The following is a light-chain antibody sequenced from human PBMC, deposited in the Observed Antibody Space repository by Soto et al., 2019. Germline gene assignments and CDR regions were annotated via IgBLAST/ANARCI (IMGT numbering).Light chain of an antibody. V-gene: IGKV1-5*01. Sequence: DIQMTQSPSTLSASVGDRVTITCRASQSINIWVAWYQQKPGKAPKLLIYHASSLESGVPSRFSGSGSGTEFTLTSSSLQPDDFATYFCQQYQSYSSFAGGTKVDIK. CDR3: QQYQSYSS. CDR2: HAS. CDR1: QSINIW. J-gene: IGKJ4*01.